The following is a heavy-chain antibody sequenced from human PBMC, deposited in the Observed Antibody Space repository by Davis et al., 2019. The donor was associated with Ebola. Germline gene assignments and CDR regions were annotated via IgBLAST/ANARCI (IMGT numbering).Heavy chain of an antibody. Sequence: GGSLRLSCAASGFTFSSYGMHWVRQAPGKGLEWVAVISYDGSNKYYADSVKGRFTISRDNSKNTLYLQMNSLRAEDTAVYYCANSGCSGGSCPFDPWGQGTLVTVSS. CDR1: GFTFSSYG. J-gene: IGHJ5*02. CDR3: ANSGCSGGSCPFDP. V-gene: IGHV3-30*18. D-gene: IGHD2-15*01. CDR2: ISYDGSNK.